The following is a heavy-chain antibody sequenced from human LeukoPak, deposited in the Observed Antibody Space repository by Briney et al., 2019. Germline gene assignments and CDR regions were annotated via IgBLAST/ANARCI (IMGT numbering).Heavy chain of an antibody. J-gene: IGHJ4*02. Sequence: GGSLRLSCAASGFTFSSCGMNWVRQAPGKGLEWVSAIFGSGGSTYYADSVKGRFTISRDNSKNTLYLQMNSLRAGDTAVYYCAKGRGPAAVAPDYWGQGTLVTVSS. CDR3: AKGRGPAAVAPDY. CDR1: GFTFSSCG. V-gene: IGHV3-23*01. D-gene: IGHD2-2*01. CDR2: IFGSGGST.